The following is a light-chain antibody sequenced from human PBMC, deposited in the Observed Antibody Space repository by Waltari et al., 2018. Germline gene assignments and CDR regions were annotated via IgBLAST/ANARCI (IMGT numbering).Light chain of an antibody. V-gene: IGLV2-14*03. CDR3: ALYTSRGV. CDR1: SADVGHFDY. Sequence: QSALTQPASVSGSPGQSFTISCTGTSADVGHFDYFSWYQQYPGKAPKLMIYAVSNRPSGVSDRFSGSKSGRTASLTISRLQAEDEADYYCALYTSRGVFGGGTKLTVL. J-gene: IGLJ3*02. CDR2: AVS.